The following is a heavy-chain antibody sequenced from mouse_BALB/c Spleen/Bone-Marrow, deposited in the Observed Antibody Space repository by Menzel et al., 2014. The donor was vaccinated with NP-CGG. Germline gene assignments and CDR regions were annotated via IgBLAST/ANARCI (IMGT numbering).Heavy chain of an antibody. V-gene: IGHV5-12*02. D-gene: IGHD2-14*01. CDR3: ARHDYRYDAWFAY. Sequence: EVQRVESGGGLVQPGGSLKLSCATSGFTFSDYYMYWVRQTPEKRLEWVAYISNGGGSAYYPDTVKGRFTISRDNDKNPPFLQMSRLKSKDTAVYYCARHDYRYDAWFAYWGQGTLVTVSA. CDR2: ISNGGGSA. J-gene: IGHJ3*01. CDR1: GFTFSDYY.